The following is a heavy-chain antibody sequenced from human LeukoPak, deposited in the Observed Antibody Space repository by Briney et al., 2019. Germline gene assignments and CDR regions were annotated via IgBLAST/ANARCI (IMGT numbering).Heavy chain of an antibody. J-gene: IGHJ4*02. CDR3: ARLITGTTDGVYYFDS. Sequence: ASVKVSCKASGYTFTGFYMHWVRQAPGQGLEWMGRVNPNSGGTNYAQKFQGRVTMTRDTSISPAYMELTRLRSDDTAVYYCARLITGTTDGVYYFDSWGQGTLVTVSS. D-gene: IGHD1-7*01. CDR1: GYTFTGFY. V-gene: IGHV1-2*06. CDR2: VNPNSGGT.